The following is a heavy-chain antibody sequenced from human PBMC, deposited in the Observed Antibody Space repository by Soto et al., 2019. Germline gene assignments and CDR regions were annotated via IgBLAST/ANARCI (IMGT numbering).Heavy chain of an antibody. J-gene: IGHJ6*03. V-gene: IGHV3-48*01. Sequence: GGSLRLSCAASGFTFSSYSINWVRQAPGKGLEWISYINSTSSTIYYEASVKGRINKSRDNAKNSLYLKMISLRADDTSFYYCAIVRSANYYFVVWGKGTTVTRS. CDR1: GFTFSSYS. CDR3: AIVRSANYYFVV. CDR2: INSTSSTI.